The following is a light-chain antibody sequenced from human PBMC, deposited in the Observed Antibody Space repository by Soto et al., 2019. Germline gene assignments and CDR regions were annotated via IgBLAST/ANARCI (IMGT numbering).Light chain of an antibody. CDR1: RSNIETFA. CDR2: SSN. V-gene: IGLV1-44*01. Sequence: QSVLSQPPSASGTPGQTLTVSCSGGRSNIETFAVNWYQQLPGMAPKLLIYSSNQRPSGVPDRFSGSRSGTSASLAISGLQSADEADYYCAAWDDRLNGWVFGGGTQLTVL. J-gene: IGLJ3*02. CDR3: AAWDDRLNGWV.